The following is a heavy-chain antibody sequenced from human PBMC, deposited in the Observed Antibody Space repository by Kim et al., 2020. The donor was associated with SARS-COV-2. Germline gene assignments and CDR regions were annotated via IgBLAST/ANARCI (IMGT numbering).Heavy chain of an antibody. V-gene: IGHV3-30*14. Sequence: GGSLRLSCAASGFTFSSYAMHWVRQAPGKGLEWVAVISYDGSNKYYADSVKGRFTISRDNSKNTLDLQMNSLRAEDTAVYYCARDRGGKGYFDYWGQGTLATVSS. CDR2: ISYDGSNK. CDR3: ARDRGGKGYFDY. J-gene: IGHJ4*02. D-gene: IGHD3-10*01. CDR1: GFTFSSYA.